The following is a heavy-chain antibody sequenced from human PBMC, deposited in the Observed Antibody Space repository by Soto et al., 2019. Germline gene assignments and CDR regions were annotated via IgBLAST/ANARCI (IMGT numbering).Heavy chain of an antibody. D-gene: IGHD5-18*01. J-gene: IGHJ4*02. CDR2: IYWDDDK. CDR3: AHTTNTAMVSGYYFDY. CDR1: GFSLSTSGVG. Sequence: QITLKESGPTLVKPTQTLTLTCTFSGFSLSTSGVGVGWIRQPPGKALEWLALIYWDDDKRYSPSLKSRLTIPKDTSKNQVVLTMTNMDPVDTATYYCAHTTNTAMVSGYYFDYWGQGTLVTVSS. V-gene: IGHV2-5*02.